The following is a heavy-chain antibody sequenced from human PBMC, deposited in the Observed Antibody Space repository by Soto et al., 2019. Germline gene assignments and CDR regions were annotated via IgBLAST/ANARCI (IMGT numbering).Heavy chain of an antibody. V-gene: IGHV6-1*01. CDR2: TYYRSKWYN. J-gene: IGHJ2*01. Sequence: SHPLSLTCAISGDSVSSNSAAWISIRQSPSRGLEWLGRTYYRSKWYNGYAVSVESRRTIHPDTSKNQFSLQLSSVTPEYTPVYYCARAPDGYPSSGWYYDLWRRGTVVTVSS. CDR3: ARAPDGYPSSGWYYDL. CDR1: GDSVSSNSAA. D-gene: IGHD5-12*01.